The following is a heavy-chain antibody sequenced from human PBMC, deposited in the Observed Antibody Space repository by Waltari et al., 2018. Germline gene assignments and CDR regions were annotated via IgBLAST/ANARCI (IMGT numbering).Heavy chain of an antibody. J-gene: IGHJ6*02. CDR1: GFTFSSYS. CDR3: ARDGGSYYYGMDV. Sequence: EVQLVESGGGLVKPGGSLSLSCAASGFTFSSYSMNWVRQAPGKGLEWVSSISSSSSYIYYADSVKGRFTISRDNAKNSLYLQMNSLRAEDTAVYYCARDGGSYYYGMDVWGQGTTVIVSS. CDR2: ISSSSSYI. V-gene: IGHV3-21*01. D-gene: IGHD1-26*01.